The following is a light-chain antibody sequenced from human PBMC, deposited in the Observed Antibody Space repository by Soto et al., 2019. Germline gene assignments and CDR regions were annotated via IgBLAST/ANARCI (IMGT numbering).Light chain of an antibody. CDR1: SSNIGSNI. V-gene: IGLV1-44*01. CDR2: SNN. CDR3: AAWDDSLNGPV. Sequence: QSALTQPPSASGTPGQRVTISCSGSSSNIGSNIVNWYQQLQGTAPKLLIYSNNQRPSGVPDRFSGSKSGTSASLAISGLQSEDEADYYCAAWDDSLNGPVFGGGTKLTVL. J-gene: IGLJ2*01.